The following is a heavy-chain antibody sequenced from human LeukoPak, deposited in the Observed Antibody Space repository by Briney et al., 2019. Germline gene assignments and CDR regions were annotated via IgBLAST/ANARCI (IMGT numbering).Heavy chain of an antibody. D-gene: IGHD2-15*01. CDR3: TRRVSATRWFDP. J-gene: IGHJ5*02. CDR1: GFTFSDYW. CDR2: IIGDGSTT. V-gene: IGHV3-74*01. Sequence: PGGSLRLSCAASGFTFSDYWMNWVRQAPGKGLEWVSRIIGDGSTTIYADSVKGRFTISRANAENTMYLQMNSLRVEDTAVYYCTRRVSATRWFDPWGQGTLVTVSS.